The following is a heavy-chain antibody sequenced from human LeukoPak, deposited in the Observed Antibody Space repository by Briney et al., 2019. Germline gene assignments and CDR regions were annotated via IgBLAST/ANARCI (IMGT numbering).Heavy chain of an antibody. V-gene: IGHV4-39*01. J-gene: IGHJ4*02. CDR2: IYYSGST. D-gene: IGHD3-22*01. Sequence: SETLSLTCTVSGGSISSSSYYWGWIRQPPGKGLEWIGSIYYSGSTYYNPPLKSRVTISVDTSKNQFSLKLSPVTAADTAVYYCARSHPDYYDSSGYLFDYWGQGTLVTVSS. CDR3: ARSHPDYYDSSGYLFDY. CDR1: GGSISSSSYY.